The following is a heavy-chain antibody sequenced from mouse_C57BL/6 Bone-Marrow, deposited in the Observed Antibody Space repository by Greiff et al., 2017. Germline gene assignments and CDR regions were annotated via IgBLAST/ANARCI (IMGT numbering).Heavy chain of an antibody. V-gene: IGHV1-58*01. J-gene: IGHJ4*01. CDR3: ARRGYGSNAMDY. CDR1: GYTFTSYG. D-gene: IGHD1-1*01. Sequence: EVQLQQSGAELVRPGSSVKMSCKTSGYTFTSYGINWVKQRPGQGLEWIGYIYIGYGYTEYNEKFKGKDTLTSDTSSSTAYMQLSSLTSEDSAIXFCARRGYGSNAMDYWGQGTSVTVSS. CDR2: IYIGYGYT.